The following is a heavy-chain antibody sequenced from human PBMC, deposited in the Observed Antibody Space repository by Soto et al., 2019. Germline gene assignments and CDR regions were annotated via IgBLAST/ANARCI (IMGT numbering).Heavy chain of an antibody. CDR2: ISSSGSTI. Sequence: PGGSLRLSCAASGFTVSSYEMNWVRQAPGKGLEWVSYISSSGSTIYYADSVKGRFTISRDNAKNSLYLQMNSLRAEDTAVYYCASSGVGGGNNWFDPWGQGTLVTVSS. V-gene: IGHV3-48*03. CDR1: GFTVSSYE. J-gene: IGHJ5*02. D-gene: IGHD2-15*01. CDR3: ASSGVGGGNNWFDP.